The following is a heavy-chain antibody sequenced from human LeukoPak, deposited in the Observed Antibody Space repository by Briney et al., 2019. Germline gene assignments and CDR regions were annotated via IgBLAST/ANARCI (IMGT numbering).Heavy chain of an antibody. Sequence: GGSLRLFCAASGFTFSSYAMSWVRQAPGKGLEGVSAISGSGGSTYYADSVKGRFTISRDNSKNTLYLQMNSLRAEDTAVYYCAKGGRVRGVIRYYYYGMDVWGQGTTVTVSS. V-gene: IGHV3-23*01. D-gene: IGHD3-10*01. CDR3: AKGGRVRGVIRYYYYGMDV. CDR1: GFTFSSYA. J-gene: IGHJ6*02. CDR2: ISGSGGST.